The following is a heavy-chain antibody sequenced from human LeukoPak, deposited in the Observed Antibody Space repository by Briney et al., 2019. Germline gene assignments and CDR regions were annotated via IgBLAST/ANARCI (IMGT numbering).Heavy chain of an antibody. CDR2: IGTSSTTI. D-gene: IGHD2-2*01. CDR1: GFTFSSYT. Sequence: PGGSLRLSCAASGFTFSSYTMNWVRQPPGKGLEWVSNIGTSSTTIYYADSVKGRFTISRDNAKNSLYLQMHSLRVEDTAVYYCARESIVVVPTTMDDASDIWGQGTMVTVSS. V-gene: IGHV3-48*01. CDR3: ARESIVVVPTTMDDASDI. J-gene: IGHJ3*02.